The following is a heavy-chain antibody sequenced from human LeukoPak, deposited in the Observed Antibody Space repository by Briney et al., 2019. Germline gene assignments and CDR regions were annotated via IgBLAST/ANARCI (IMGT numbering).Heavy chain of an antibody. D-gene: IGHD3-22*01. CDR2: ISSSGSTI. V-gene: IGHV3-11*01. CDR3: AKLAHYYDSSGYYPNDASDI. Sequence: GGSLRLSCAASGFTFSDYYMSWIRQAPGKGLEWVSYISSSGSTIYYADSVKGRFTISRDNAKNSLYLQMNSLRAEDTAVYYCAKLAHYYDSSGYYPNDASDIWGQGTMVTVSS. CDR1: GFTFSDYY. J-gene: IGHJ3*02.